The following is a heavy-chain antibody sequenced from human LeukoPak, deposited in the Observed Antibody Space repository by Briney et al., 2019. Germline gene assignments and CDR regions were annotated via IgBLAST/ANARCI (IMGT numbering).Heavy chain of an antibody. CDR3: ARPTTVTTISADAFDI. Sequence: GGSLRLSCAASGFTFSDYYMSWIRQAPGKGLEWVSYISSSGSTIYYADSVKGRFTLSRDNSENTLYLQMNSLRAEDSSVYYCARPTTVTTISADAFDIWGQGTMVTVSS. CDR1: GFTFSDYY. CDR2: ISSSGSTI. D-gene: IGHD4-17*01. V-gene: IGHV3-11*04. J-gene: IGHJ3*02.